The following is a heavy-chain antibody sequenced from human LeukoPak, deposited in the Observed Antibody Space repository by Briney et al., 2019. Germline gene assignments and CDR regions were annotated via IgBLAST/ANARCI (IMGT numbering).Heavy chain of an antibody. CDR2: VSTSGTYI. CDR1: GFTFGSYS. D-gene: IGHD1-26*01. J-gene: IGHJ4*02. V-gene: IGHV3-21*01. CDR3: ARLSGSYNKYYFDY. Sequence: GGSLRLSCAVSGFTFGSYSMNWVRQAPGKGLEWVSFVSTSGTYIYYADSVKGRFTISRDNAKNSLYLQMNSLRAEDTAVYYCARLSGSYNKYYFDYWGQGTLVTVSS.